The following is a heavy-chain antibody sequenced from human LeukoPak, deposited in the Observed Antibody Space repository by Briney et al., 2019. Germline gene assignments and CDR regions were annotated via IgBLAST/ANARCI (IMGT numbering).Heavy chain of an antibody. CDR3: ASYGSGSYPFDY. CDR2: ISGSGGST. Sequence: GGSLRLSCAASGFTFSSYAMSWVRQAPGKGLEWVSAISGSGGSTHYADSVRGRFTISRDNSKNTLYLQMNSLRAEDTAVYYCASYGSGSYPFDYWGQGTLVTVSS. CDR1: GFTFSSYA. V-gene: IGHV3-23*01. J-gene: IGHJ4*02. D-gene: IGHD3-10*01.